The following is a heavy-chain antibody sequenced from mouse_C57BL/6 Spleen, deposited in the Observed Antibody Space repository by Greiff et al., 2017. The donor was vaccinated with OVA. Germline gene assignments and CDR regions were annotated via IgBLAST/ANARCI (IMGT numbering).Heavy chain of an antibody. D-gene: IGHD1-2*01. J-gene: IGHJ4*01. CDR2: IIPGSVGT. CDR1: GYALPISL. CDR3: ARWHYGLYAMDY. V-gene: IGHV1-54*01. Sequence: QVNLQQSGAGLLRPGTSLKVSCKAPGYALPISLIGWLNQRPGQGLEWIGVIIPGSVGTNYNEKLKGKATLTADKSSSTAYMQLSSLTSEDSAVYFCARWHYGLYAMDYWGQGTSVTVSS.